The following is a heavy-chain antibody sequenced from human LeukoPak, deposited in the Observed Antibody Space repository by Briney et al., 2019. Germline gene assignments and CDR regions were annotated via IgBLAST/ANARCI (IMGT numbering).Heavy chain of an antibody. Sequence: GGSLRLSCAASGLTFSSYGMSWVRQAPGKGLEWVSAVSGSGSRTYYADSVKGRFTISRDNSKNTLDLQTNSLRAEDTALYYCAKILSSGYPYLDCWGQGILVTVSS. V-gene: IGHV3-23*01. J-gene: IGHJ4*02. CDR2: VSGSGSRT. CDR1: GLTFSSYG. CDR3: AKILSSGYPYLDC. D-gene: IGHD3-22*01.